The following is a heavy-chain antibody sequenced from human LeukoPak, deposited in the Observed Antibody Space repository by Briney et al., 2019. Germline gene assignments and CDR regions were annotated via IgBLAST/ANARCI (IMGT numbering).Heavy chain of an antibody. D-gene: IGHD3-22*01. Sequence: PSETLSLTCAVYGGSFSGYYWSWIRQPPGKGLEWIGYIYYSGNTNYNPSLKSRVTISVDTSKKQFSLKLSSVTAADTAVYYCAGSAPYYDSSGPPKLWGQGTLVTVSS. CDR3: AGSAPYYDSSGPPKL. CDR1: GGSFSGYY. CDR2: IYYSGNT. J-gene: IGHJ4*02. V-gene: IGHV4-59*08.